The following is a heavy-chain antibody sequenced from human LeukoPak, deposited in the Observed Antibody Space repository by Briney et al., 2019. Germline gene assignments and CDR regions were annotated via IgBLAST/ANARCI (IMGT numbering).Heavy chain of an antibody. CDR3: ASYLTSIPSGMDV. Sequence: RGSLRLSCAASGFTFSSYWMHWLRQEPRKGLVWVSRISTDGSSRSYADSVKGRFTISRDNGKNTLYLQMNSLRAEDTAVYYCASYLTSIPSGMDVWGQGATVTVSS. J-gene: IGHJ6*02. CDR2: ISTDGSSR. CDR1: GFTFSSYW. V-gene: IGHV3-74*01. D-gene: IGHD2/OR15-2a*01.